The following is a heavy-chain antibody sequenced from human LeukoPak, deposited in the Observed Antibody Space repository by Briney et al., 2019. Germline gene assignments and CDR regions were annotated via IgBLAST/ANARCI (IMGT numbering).Heavy chain of an antibody. CDR3: ARRYSKQYYFDY. V-gene: IGHV3-53*01. CDR1: GSTVSSNY. Sequence: GGSLRLSCAASGSTVSSNYMSWVRQAPGKGLEWVSVIYSGGSTYYADSVKGRLTISRDNSKNTLYLQMNSLRAEDTAVYYCARRYSKQYYFDYWGQGTLVTVSS. D-gene: IGHD6-13*01. CDR2: IYSGGST. J-gene: IGHJ4*02.